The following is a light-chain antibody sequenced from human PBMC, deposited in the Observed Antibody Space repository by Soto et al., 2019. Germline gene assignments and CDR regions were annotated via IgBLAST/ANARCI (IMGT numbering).Light chain of an antibody. CDR1: QSVGTY. CDR3: QQRSNWPPT. CDR2: DAS. V-gene: IGKV3-11*01. J-gene: IGKJ4*01. Sequence: EIVLTQSPATQSLSPGEGATLSCRASQSVGTYLAWYQQKPGQAPRLLIYDASNRATGIPARFSGSGSGTDFTLTISRLEPEDFAVYYCQQRSNWPPTFGGGTKVQIK.